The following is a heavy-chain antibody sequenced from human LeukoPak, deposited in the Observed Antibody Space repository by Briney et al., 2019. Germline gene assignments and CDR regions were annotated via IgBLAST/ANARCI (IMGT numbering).Heavy chain of an antibody. CDR1: GFTFSSYS. D-gene: IGHD3-22*01. Sequence: PGGSLRLSCAASGFTFSSYSMNWVRQAPGKGLEWVSSISSSSSYIYYADSVKGRFTISRDNAKNSLYLQMNSLRAEDTAVYYCARTRSQTSGWLLLSLDYWGQGTLVTVSS. V-gene: IGHV3-21*01. J-gene: IGHJ4*02. CDR2: ISSSSSYI. CDR3: ARTRSQTSGWLLLSLDY.